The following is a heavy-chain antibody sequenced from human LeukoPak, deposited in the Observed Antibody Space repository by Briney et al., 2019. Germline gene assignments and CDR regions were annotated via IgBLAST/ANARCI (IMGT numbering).Heavy chain of an antibody. V-gene: IGHV3-30-3*01. CDR1: GFTFSSYA. CDR2: ISYDGSNK. D-gene: IGHD1-26*01. CDR3: ARVRGSYSEDY. J-gene: IGHJ4*02. Sequence: PGRSLRLSCAASGFTFSSYAMHWVRQAPGKGLEWVAVISYDGSNKYYADSVKGRFTISRDNAKNSLYLQMNSLRAGDTAVYYCARVRGSYSEDYWGQGTLVIVSS.